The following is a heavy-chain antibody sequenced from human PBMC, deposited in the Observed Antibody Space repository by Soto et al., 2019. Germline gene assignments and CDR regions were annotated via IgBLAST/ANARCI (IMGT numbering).Heavy chain of an antibody. Sequence: QVPLVQSGAEVKKPGASVKVSCKASGYTFTSYGISWVRQAPGQGLEWMGWISAYNGNTNYAQKLQGRVTMTTDTSTSTAYMELRSLRSDDTAVYYCARDLYPDIVVVPAAQGGWFDPWGQGTLVTVSS. J-gene: IGHJ5*02. CDR3: ARDLYPDIVVVPAAQGGWFDP. CDR1: GYTFTSYG. V-gene: IGHV1-18*01. D-gene: IGHD2-2*01. CDR2: ISAYNGNT.